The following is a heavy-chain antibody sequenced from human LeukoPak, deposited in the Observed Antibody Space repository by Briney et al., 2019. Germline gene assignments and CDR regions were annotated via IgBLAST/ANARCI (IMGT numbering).Heavy chain of an antibody. CDR3: ARAPPEESWLVYFDS. CDR1: GGSISSYH. J-gene: IGHJ4*02. Sequence: SETLSLTCTVSGGSISSYHWSWIRQPPGKGLECIGYIYYSGSTHYNPSLKSRVTISVDPSKNQLSLKLSSVTPADTAIYYCARAPPEESWLVYFDSWGQGTLITVSS. CDR2: IYYSGST. V-gene: IGHV4-59*01. D-gene: IGHD6-19*01.